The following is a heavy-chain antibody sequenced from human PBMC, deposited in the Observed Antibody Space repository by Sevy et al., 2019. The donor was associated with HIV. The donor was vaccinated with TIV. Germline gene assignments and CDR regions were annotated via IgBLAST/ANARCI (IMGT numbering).Heavy chain of an antibody. CDR2: IYNNIGST. V-gene: IGHV4-59*08. Sequence: SQTLSLTCSVSDDSINSYYWSWIRQPPGKGLEWIGYIYNNIGSTSYNRSLTSRVTISVDTSKNQFSLKLASVTAADTAVYYCARGAVVIGTAATPVLDSWGQGSLVTVSS. J-gene: IGHJ4*02. CDR1: DDSINSYY. CDR3: ARGAVVIGTAATPVLDS. D-gene: IGHD2-2*01.